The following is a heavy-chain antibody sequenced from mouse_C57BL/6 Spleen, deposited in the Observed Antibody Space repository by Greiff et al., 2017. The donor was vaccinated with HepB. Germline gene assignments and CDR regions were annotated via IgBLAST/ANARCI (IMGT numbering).Heavy chain of an antibody. J-gene: IGHJ2*01. D-gene: IGHD1-1*01. V-gene: IGHV1-82*01. CDR1: GYAFSSSW. Sequence: QVQLQQSGPELVKPGASVKISCKASGYAFSSSWMNWVKQRPGKGLEWIGRIYPGDGDTNYNGKFKGKATLTADKSSSTAYMQLSSLTSGDSAVSFCARGGITAVVAPDLDEGGQGTTLTVS. CDR3: ARGGITAVVAPDLDE. CDR2: IYPGDGDT.